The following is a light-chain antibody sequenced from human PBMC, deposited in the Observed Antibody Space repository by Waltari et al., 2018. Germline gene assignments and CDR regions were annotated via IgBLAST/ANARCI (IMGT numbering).Light chain of an antibody. V-gene: IGKV1-16*02. CDR1: RDIVDF. Sequence: IQLTQSPSSLSASVGAKVTITCRASRDIVDFLSWFQQKPGKAPKSLIYAASTLENGVPSKFSGSGSGTEFTLTINNLQPDDFATYYCQQYVTYPRTFGGGTRVEIK. J-gene: IGKJ4*01. CDR3: QQYVTYPRT. CDR2: AAS.